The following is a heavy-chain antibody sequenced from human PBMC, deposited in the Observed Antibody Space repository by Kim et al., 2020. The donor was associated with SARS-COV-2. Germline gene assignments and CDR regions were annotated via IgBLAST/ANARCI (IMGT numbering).Heavy chain of an antibody. CDR1: GGTFSSYA. J-gene: IGHJ4*02. CDR3: ARDHDYGDYGDY. V-gene: IGHV1-69*13. CDR2: IIPIFGTA. D-gene: IGHD4-17*01. Sequence: SVKVSCKASGGTFSSYAISWVRQAPGQGLEWMGGIIPIFGTANHAQKFQGRVTITADESTSTAYMELSSLRSEDTAVYYCARDHDYGDYGDYWGQGTLVTVSS.